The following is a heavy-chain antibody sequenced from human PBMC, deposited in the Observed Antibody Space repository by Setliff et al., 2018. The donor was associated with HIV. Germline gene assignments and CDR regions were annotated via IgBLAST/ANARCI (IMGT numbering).Heavy chain of an antibody. CDR2: INAGNGNT. D-gene: IGHD2-8*01. CDR3: ARGKVLRGNILYY. Sequence: ASVKVSCKASGYTFTNYAMHWVRQAPGQRLEWMGWINAGNGNTKYSQKIQGRVTITRDTSISTAYMDLSSLRSEDTAVYYCARGKVLRGNILYYWGQGTPVTVSS. J-gene: IGHJ4*02. CDR1: GYTFTNYA. V-gene: IGHV1-3*01.